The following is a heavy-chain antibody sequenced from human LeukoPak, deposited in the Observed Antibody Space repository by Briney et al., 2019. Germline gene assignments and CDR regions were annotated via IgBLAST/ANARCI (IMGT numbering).Heavy chain of an antibody. V-gene: IGHV4-39*01. CDR1: GGSISSTRYY. CDR3: ARRQYGGIHDY. D-gene: IGHD4-23*01. CDR2: IYYSGST. Sequence: SETLSLTCTVSGGSISSTRYYWGWIRQPPGKGLEWIGSIYYSGSTYYNPSLKSRVTMSVDRSKNQFSLKLSSVTAADTAVYYCARRQYGGIHDYWGQGTLVTVSS. J-gene: IGHJ4*02.